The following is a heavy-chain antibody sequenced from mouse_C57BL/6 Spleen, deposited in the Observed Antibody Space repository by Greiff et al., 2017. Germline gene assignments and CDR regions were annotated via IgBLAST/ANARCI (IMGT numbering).Heavy chain of an antibody. CDR1: GYSITSGYY. CDR3: ARTDYGILFAY. V-gene: IGHV3-6*01. D-gene: IGHD2-1*01. CDR2: ISYDGSN. Sequence: DVQLQESGPGLVKPSQSLSLTCSVTGYSITSGYYWNWIRQFPGNKLEWMGYISYDGSNNYNPSLKNRFSITRDTSKNQFFLKLNSVTTEDTATYYCARTDYGILFAYWGQGTLVTVSA. J-gene: IGHJ3*01.